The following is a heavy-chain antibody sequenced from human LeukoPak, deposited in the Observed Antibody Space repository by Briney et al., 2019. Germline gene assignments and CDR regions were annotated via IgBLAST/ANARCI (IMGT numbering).Heavy chain of an antibody. V-gene: IGHV3-7*01. CDR3: ARWSLGDY. D-gene: IGHD1-26*01. J-gene: IGHJ4*02. Sequence: GGSLRLSCAASGFTFSSYWMSWVRQAPGKGLEWVANIKPDGGDQYYVDSVKGRFTISRDNAKNSLYLQMNSLRAEDTAVHYCARWSLGDYWGQGTLVTVSS. CDR1: GFTFSSYW. CDR2: IKPDGGDQ.